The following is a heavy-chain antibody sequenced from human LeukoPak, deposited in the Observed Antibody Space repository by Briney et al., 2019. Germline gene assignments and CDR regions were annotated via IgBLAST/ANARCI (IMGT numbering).Heavy chain of an antibody. J-gene: IGHJ4*02. V-gene: IGHV4-39*01. CDR1: GGSISSSSYY. Sequence: SETLSLTCTVSGGSISSSSYYWGWIRQPPGKGLEWIGSIYYSGSTYYNPSLKSRVTISVDTSKNQFSLKLSSVTAADTAVYYCARLTPKVVPIDYWGQGTLVTVSS. D-gene: IGHD3-22*01. CDR3: ARLTPKVVPIDY. CDR2: IYYSGST.